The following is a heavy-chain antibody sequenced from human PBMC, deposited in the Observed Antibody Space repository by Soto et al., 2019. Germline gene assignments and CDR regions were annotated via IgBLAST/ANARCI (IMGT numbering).Heavy chain of an antibody. CDR1: GYPFTSYG. J-gene: IGHJ4*02. D-gene: IGHD2-8*01. CDR3: TAGKLYPSLDFDY. V-gene: IGHV1-18*01. CDR2: ISAYNGNT. Sequence: GSVKVSFKASGYPFTSYGISWVRQAPGQGLEWMGWISAYNGNTNYAQKLHGRVTMTTDTSTSTAYMELRSLKTEDTAVYYCTAGKLYPSLDFDYWGQGTMVTVSS.